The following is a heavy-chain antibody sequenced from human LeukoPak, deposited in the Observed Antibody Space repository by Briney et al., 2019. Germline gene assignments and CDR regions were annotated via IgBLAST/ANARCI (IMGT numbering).Heavy chain of an antibody. J-gene: IGHJ4*02. CDR2: IFPIPGLA. D-gene: IGHD3-22*01. CDR1: VGTFISYN. V-gene: IGHV1-69*04. CDR3: AREDYYDRDRPLDY. Sequence: SVKVSCKASVGTFISYNISWVRQAPGDGVVWMGRIFPIPGLAKYAQKFQGRVTITADKSTSTAYMELSSLRSEDTAVYYCAREDYYDRDRPLDYWGQGTLVTVSS.